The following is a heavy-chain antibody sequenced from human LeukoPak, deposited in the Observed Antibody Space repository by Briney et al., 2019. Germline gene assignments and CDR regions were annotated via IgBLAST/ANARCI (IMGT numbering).Heavy chain of an antibody. V-gene: IGHV3-7*03. CDR1: GFTFSSYW. D-gene: IGHD6-19*01. CDR2: IKQDGSEK. Sequence: GGSLRLSCAASGFTFSSYWMSWVRQAPGKGLEWVANIKQDGSEKYYVDSVKGRFTISGDNADNSVYLQMNSLRAEDTAVYYCARAPKTNSRGFSYWGQGTLVTVSS. J-gene: IGHJ4*02. CDR3: ARAPKTNSRGFSY.